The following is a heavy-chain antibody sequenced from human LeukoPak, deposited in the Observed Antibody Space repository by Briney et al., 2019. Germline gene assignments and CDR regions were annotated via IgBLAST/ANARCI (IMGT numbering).Heavy chain of an antibody. CDR3: ARESRTTVLYYGMDV. D-gene: IGHD4-11*01. CDR1: GGTFSSYT. CDR2: IIPILGIA. Sequence: SVTVSCKASGGTFSSYTISWVRQAPGQGPEWMGRIIPILGIANYAQKFQGRVTITADKSTSTAYMELSSLRSEDTAVYYCARESRTTVLYYGMDVWGQGTTVTVSS. J-gene: IGHJ6*02. V-gene: IGHV1-69*04.